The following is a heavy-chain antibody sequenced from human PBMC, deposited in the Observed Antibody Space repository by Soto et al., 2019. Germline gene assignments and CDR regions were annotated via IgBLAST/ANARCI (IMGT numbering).Heavy chain of an antibody. CDR3: ARMATFGPLNWFDP. V-gene: IGHV1-8*01. CDR1: GYSFTNND. J-gene: IGHJ5*02. D-gene: IGHD3-16*01. Sequence: SVNVSCKASGYSFTNNDVSWVRQATGQGLEWMGWMNPGSGDTGYAQKFQGRATMTRDISIATAYRELSSLRSDDTAIYYWARMATFGPLNWFDPWGQGNLVTV. CDR2: MNPGSGDT.